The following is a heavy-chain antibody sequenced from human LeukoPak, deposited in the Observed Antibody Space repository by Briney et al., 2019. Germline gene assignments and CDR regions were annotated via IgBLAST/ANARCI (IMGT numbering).Heavy chain of an antibody. D-gene: IGHD6-6*01. Sequence: QSGGSLRRSCAASGFTFSNYAMSWVRQAPGKGLEGFSGLSGGGGSTYYADSVKGRLTISRDNPKNTLYLQMNSLRAEDTAVYYCAKLWDRSIAAQIDDWGQGTLVTVSS. CDR2: LSGGGGST. V-gene: IGHV3-23*01. CDR3: AKLWDRSIAAQIDD. CDR1: GFTFSNYA. J-gene: IGHJ4*02.